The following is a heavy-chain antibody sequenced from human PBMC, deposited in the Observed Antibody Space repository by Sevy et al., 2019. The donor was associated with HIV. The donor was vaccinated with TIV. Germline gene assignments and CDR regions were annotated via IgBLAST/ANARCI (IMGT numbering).Heavy chain of an antibody. CDR2: IYYGGST. Sequence: SQTLSLTCTVSGGSISSSSYYWGWIRQPPGKGLEWIGSIYYGGSTYYNPSLKSRVTISVDTSKNQFSLKLSSVTAADTAVYYCARGATVDKRTFDPWGQGTLVTVSS. D-gene: IGHD4-17*01. J-gene: IGHJ5*02. CDR3: ARGATVDKRTFDP. CDR1: GGSISSSSYY. V-gene: IGHV4-39*01.